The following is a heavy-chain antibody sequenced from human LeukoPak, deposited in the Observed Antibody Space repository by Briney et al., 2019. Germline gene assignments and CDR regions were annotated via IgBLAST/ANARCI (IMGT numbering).Heavy chain of an antibody. D-gene: IGHD3-22*01. CDR3: AKGFSGGNYYDSSVDH. V-gene: IGHV3-23*01. CDR2: ISGSGGST. CDR1: GFTFSSYA. J-gene: IGHJ4*02. Sequence: PGGSLRLSCAASGFTFSSYAMSWVRQAPGKGLEWVSAISGSGGSTYYADSVKGRFTISRDNSKNTLYLQINSLRDEDTAVYYCAKGFSGGNYYDSSVDHWGQGTLVTVSS.